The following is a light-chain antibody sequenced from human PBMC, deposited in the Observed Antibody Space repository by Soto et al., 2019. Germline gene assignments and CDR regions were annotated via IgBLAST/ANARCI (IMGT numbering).Light chain of an antibody. J-gene: IGKJ5*01. CDR2: IAS. V-gene: IGKV1-39*01. CDR1: QGIRSY. Sequence: IQLTKSPSSLSASVGDRVAITCRASQGIRSYLAWYQQKPGEAPKLLISIASILQSGVPSRFSGSGSGTDFTLTISSLQPEDFATYYCQQSYSTPPTFGQGTRLEI. CDR3: QQSYSTPPT.